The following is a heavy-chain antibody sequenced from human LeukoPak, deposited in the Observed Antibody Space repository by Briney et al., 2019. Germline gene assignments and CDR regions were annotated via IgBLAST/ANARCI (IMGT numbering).Heavy chain of an antibody. CDR3: ARVFILWFGGGYYYYMDV. J-gene: IGHJ6*03. CDR1: GGSISSGSYY. CDR2: IYTSGST. Sequence: SETLSLTCTVSGGSISSGSYYWSWIRQPAGKGLEWIGRIYTSGSTNYNPSLKSRVTISVDTSKNQFSLKLSSVTAADTAVYYCARVFILWFGGGYYYYMDVWGKGTTVTVSS. D-gene: IGHD3-10*01. V-gene: IGHV4-61*02.